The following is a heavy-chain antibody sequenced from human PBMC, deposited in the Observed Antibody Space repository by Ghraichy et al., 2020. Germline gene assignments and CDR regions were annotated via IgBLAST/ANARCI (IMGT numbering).Heavy chain of an antibody. J-gene: IGHJ4*02. CDR1: GGSFSGYY. D-gene: IGHD3-10*01. V-gene: IGHV4-34*01. Sequence: SETLSLTCAVYGGSFSGYYWSWIRQPPGKGLEWIGEINHSGSTNYNPSLKSRVTISVDTSKNQFSLKLSSVTAADTAVYYCARVFVGRNYGSGTRPAYSDYWGQGTLVTVSS. CDR3: ARVFVGRNYGSGTRPAYSDY. CDR2: INHSGST.